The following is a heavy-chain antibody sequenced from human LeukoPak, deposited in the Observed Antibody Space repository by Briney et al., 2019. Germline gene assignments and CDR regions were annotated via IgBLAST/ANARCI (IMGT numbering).Heavy chain of an antibody. V-gene: IGHV3-23*01. Sequence: PGGSLRLSCAASGFTFSNYAMSWVRQAPGKGLEWVSAISGSGGSTYYADSVKGRFTISRDNSKNTLLLQMNSLRAEDTAVYYCATTRPYGTTWAGAFEDWGQGTLVTVSS. CDR2: ISGSGGST. CDR3: ATTRPYGTTWAGAFED. J-gene: IGHJ4*01. CDR1: GFTFSNYA. D-gene: IGHD6-19*01.